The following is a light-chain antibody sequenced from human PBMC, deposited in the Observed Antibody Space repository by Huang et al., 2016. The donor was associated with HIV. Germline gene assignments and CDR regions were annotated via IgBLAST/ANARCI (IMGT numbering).Light chain of an antibody. V-gene: IGKV3-11*01. Sequence: EIVLTQSPATLSLSPGERATLSCRASQSVSIYLAWYQQKPGQAPRLLIYDASNRATGIPARFSGSGSGTDFTLTISSLEPEDFAVYYCQQRSNWPRSFGQGTRLEMK. CDR1: QSVSIY. CDR3: QQRSNWPRS. J-gene: IGKJ5*01. CDR2: DAS.